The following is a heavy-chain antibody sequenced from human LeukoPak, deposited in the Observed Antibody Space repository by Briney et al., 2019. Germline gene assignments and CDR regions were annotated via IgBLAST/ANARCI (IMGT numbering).Heavy chain of an antibody. CDR2: IYPGDSDT. Sequence: GESLKISCKGSGYSFTSYWIGWVRQMPGKGLEWMGIIYPGDSDTRYSPSFQGQVTISADKSISTAYLQRSSLKASDTAMYYCARFRRGSRYYYYGMDVWGQGITVTVSS. CDR1: GYSFTSYW. CDR3: ARFRRGSRYYYYGMDV. D-gene: IGHD1-26*01. J-gene: IGHJ6*02. V-gene: IGHV5-51*01.